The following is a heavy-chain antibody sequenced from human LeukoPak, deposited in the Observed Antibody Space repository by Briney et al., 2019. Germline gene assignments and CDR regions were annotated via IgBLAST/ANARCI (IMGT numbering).Heavy chain of an antibody. CDR2: IYYSGST. J-gene: IGHJ3*02. CDR1: GSISSYY. Sequence: PSETLSLTCTVSGSISSYYWSWIRQPPGKGLEWIGYIYYSGSTNYNPSLKSRVTISVDTSKNQFSLKLSSVTATDTAVYYCARGRIVGATDPAFDIWGQGTMVTVSS. D-gene: IGHD1-26*01. V-gene: IGHV4-59*01. CDR3: ARGRIVGATDPAFDI.